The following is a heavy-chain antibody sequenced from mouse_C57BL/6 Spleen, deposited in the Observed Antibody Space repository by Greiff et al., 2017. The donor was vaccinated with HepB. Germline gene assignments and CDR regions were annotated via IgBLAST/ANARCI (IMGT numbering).Heavy chain of an antibody. CDR1: GFTFSDYG. CDR3: ARGDYWAMDY. J-gene: IGHJ4*01. D-gene: IGHD2-13*01. Sequence: EVMLVESGGGLVKPGGSLKLSCAASGFTFSDYGMHWVRQAPEKGLEWVAYISSGSSTIYYADTVKGRFTISRDNAKNTLFLQMTSLRSEDTAMYYCARGDYWAMDYWGQGTSVTVSS. CDR2: ISSGSSTI. V-gene: IGHV5-17*01.